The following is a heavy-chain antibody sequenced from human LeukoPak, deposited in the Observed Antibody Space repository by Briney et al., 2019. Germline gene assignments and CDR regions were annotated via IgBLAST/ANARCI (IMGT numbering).Heavy chain of an antibody. J-gene: IGHJ4*02. Sequence: GGSLRLSCTASGFTFRSYAMNWVRQAPGKGLEWVSTISGSGDYIYYADSVKGRFTISRDNSKNTLYLQMISLRPEDTAVYYCAKDTSIGKYCTNGVCSPFDYWGQGTLVTVSS. D-gene: IGHD2-8*01. CDR3: AKDTSIGKYCTNGVCSPFDY. V-gene: IGHV3-23*01. CDR2: ISGSGDYI. CDR1: GFTFRSYA.